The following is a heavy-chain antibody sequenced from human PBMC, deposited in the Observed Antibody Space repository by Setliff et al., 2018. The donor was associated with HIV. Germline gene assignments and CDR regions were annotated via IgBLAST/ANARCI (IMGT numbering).Heavy chain of an antibody. J-gene: IGHJ6*02. CDR3: ARKLRPGHGMDV. V-gene: IGHV3-23*01. CDR1: GFTFSSYG. CDR2: ISGRDGRT. D-gene: IGHD3-10*01. Sequence: GGSLRLSCAAFGFTFSSYGMSWVRQAPGKGLEWVSTISGRDGRTYYADSVKGRFTISRDNSKNTLYLRMNSLRAEDTAVYYCARKLRPGHGMDVWGQGTTVTVSS.